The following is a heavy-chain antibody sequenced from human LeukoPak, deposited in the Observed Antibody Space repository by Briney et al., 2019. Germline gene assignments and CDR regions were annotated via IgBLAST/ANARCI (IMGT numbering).Heavy chain of an antibody. V-gene: IGHV1-2*02. CDR3: ARADIVGTILTDAFHI. CDR1: GYTFTSYY. CDR2: INPNSGGT. Sequence: RASVKVSCKASGYTFTSYYMHWVRQAPGQGLEWMGWINPNSGGTNYAQKFQGRVTMTRDTSISTAYMDLSRLRSDDTAVYYCARADIVGTILTDAFHIWGQGTRVTVSS. J-gene: IGHJ3*02. D-gene: IGHD5-12*01.